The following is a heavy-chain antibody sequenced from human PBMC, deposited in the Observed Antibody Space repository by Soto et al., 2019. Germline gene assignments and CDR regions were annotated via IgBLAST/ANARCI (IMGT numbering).Heavy chain of an antibody. CDR1: GGSISSYY. Sequence: SETLSLTCTVSGGSISSYYWSWIRQPPGKGLEWIGYIYYSGSTNYNPSLKSRVTISVDTSKNQFSLKLSSVTAADTAVYYCARQGAGRRGYYFDYWGQGTLVTVSS. D-gene: IGHD2-15*01. J-gene: IGHJ4*02. V-gene: IGHV4-59*01. CDR2: IYYSGST. CDR3: ARQGAGRRGYYFDY.